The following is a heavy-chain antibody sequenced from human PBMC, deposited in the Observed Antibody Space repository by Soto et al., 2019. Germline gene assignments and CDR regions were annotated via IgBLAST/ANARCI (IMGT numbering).Heavy chain of an antibody. D-gene: IGHD2-21*02. CDR3: ATYFPRSDMTYAFDI. CDR2: FDPEDGET. V-gene: IGHV1-24*01. Sequence: GASVKVSFKVSGYTLTELSMHWVRQAPGKGLEWMGGFDPEDGETIYAQKFQGRVTMTEDTSTDTAYMELSSLRSEDTAVYYCATYFPRSDMTYAFDIWGQGTMVTVSS. CDR1: GYTLTELS. J-gene: IGHJ3*02.